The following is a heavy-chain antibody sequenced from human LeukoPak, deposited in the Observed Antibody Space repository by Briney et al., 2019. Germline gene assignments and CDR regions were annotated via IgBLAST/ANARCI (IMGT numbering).Heavy chain of an antibody. Sequence: SETLSLTCTVSGGSISSSSYYWGWIRQPPGKGLEWIGSIYYSGSTYYNPSLKSRVTISVDTSKNQFSLKLSSVTAADTAVYYCATTTVTTKMYFDYWGQGTLVTVSS. V-gene: IGHV4-39*01. CDR1: GGSISSSSYY. CDR3: ATTTVTTKMYFDY. CDR2: IYYSGST. J-gene: IGHJ4*02. D-gene: IGHD4-17*01.